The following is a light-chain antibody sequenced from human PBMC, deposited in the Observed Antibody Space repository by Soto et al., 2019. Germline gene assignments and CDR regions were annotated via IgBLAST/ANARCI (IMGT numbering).Light chain of an antibody. CDR3: HQRNNWPPT. J-gene: IGKJ4*02. CDR2: SAS. V-gene: IGKV3-11*01. Sequence: EIVLTQSPATLSLSPGERATLSCRASQSVRNDLAWYHQKPCQAHRVLIYSASNRATAIPARFSGSGSGTEITLTISSLEPANSAFYYCHQRNNWPPTFGGGTKVEMK. CDR1: QSVRND.